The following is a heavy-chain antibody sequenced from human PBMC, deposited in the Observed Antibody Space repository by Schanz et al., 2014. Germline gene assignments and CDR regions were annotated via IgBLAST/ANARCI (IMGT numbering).Heavy chain of an antibody. D-gene: IGHD3-16*01. Sequence: LSCASSVFTFSNFGMHWVRQAPGKGLEWVSVISGSGDSTDYEDSVKGRFTISRDHSKKTLYRKMNSLRAEETAVYYGAKGTIRERQRDAYNDDYYYGLGAGREAYTDNDS. CDR3: AKGTIRERQRDAYNDDYYYGLGAGREAYTDNDS. CDR1: VFTFSNFG. V-gene: IGHV3-23*01. J-gene: IGHJ5*01. CDR2: ISGSGDST.